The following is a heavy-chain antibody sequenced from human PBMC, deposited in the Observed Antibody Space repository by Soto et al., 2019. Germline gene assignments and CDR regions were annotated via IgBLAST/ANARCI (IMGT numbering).Heavy chain of an antibody. CDR2: INHSGST. Sequence: QVQLQQWGAGLLKPSETLSLTCAVYGGSFSGYYWSWIXQXPGXXLEWIGEINHSGSTNYNPSLKSRVTISVDTSKNQFSLKLSSVTAADTAVYYCARAATHYYYYGMDVWGQGTTVTVSS. CDR1: GGSFSGYY. D-gene: IGHD1-1*01. J-gene: IGHJ6*02. CDR3: ARAATHYYYYGMDV. V-gene: IGHV4-34*01.